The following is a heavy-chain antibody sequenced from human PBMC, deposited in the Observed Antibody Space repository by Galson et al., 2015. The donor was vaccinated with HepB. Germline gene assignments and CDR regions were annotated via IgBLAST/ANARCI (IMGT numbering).Heavy chain of an antibody. CDR1: GFTFSSYS. Sequence: SLRLSCAASGFTFSSYSMNWVRQAPGKGLEWVSSISSSSSYIYYADSVKGRFTISRDNAKNTLYLQMNSLRAEDTAVYYCARAFCYYGMDVWGQGTTVTVSS. CDR3: ARAFCYYGMDV. J-gene: IGHJ6*02. CDR2: ISSSSSYI. V-gene: IGHV3-21*04.